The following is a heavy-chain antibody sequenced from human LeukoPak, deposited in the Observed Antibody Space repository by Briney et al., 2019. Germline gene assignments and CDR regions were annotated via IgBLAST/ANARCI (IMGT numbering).Heavy chain of an antibody. J-gene: IGHJ4*02. D-gene: IGHD3-22*01. CDR3: ASSPGYDSSGLSPPHDY. V-gene: IGHV4-4*02. Sequence: SGTLSLTCAVSGGSISSSNWWNWVRQPPGKGLEWIGEIYHSGSTNYNPSLKSRVTIPVDKSKNQFSLKLSSVTAADTAVYYCASSPGYDSSGLSPPHDYWGQGTLVTVSS. CDR1: GGSISSSNW. CDR2: IYHSGST.